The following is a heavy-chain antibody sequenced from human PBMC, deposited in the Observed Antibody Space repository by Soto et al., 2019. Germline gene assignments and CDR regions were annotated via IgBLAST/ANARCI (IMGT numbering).Heavy chain of an antibody. CDR3: ARVNRDGYNRWDLHY. J-gene: IGHJ4*02. D-gene: IGHD5-12*01. V-gene: IGHV4-59*01. Sequence: PSETLSLTCTVSGGSISSYYWSWIRQPPGKGLEWIGYIYYSGSTNYNPSLKSRVTISVDTSKNQFSLKLSSVTAADTAVYYCARVNRDGYNRWDLHYWGQATRVTVAS. CDR1: GGSISSYY. CDR2: IYYSGST.